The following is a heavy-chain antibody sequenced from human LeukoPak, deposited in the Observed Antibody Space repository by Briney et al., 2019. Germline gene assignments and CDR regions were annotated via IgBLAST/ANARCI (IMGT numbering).Heavy chain of an antibody. J-gene: IGHJ4*02. V-gene: IGHV3-48*01. Sequence: GGSLRLSCAASGFTFSSYSMNWVRQAPGKGLEWVSYISSSSSTIYYADSVKGRFTISRDKAKNSLYLQMNSLRAEDTAVYYCAREYCSSTSCLYDYWGQGTLVAVSS. CDR2: ISSSSSTI. D-gene: IGHD2-2*01. CDR3: AREYCSSTSCLYDY. CDR1: GFTFSSYS.